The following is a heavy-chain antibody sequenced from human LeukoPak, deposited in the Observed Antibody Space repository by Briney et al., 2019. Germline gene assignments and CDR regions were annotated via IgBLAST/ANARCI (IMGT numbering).Heavy chain of an antibody. CDR2: IYTSGST. D-gene: IGHD1-26*01. CDR3: ARGREQSPEKYYFDY. J-gene: IGHJ4*02. V-gene: IGHV4-4*07. CDR1: GGSISSYY. Sequence: SGTLSLTCTVSGGSISSYYWSWIRQPAGKGLEWIGRIYTSGSTNYNPSLKSRVTMSVDTSKNQFSLKLSSVTAADTAVYYCARGREQSPEKYYFDYWGQGTLVTVSS.